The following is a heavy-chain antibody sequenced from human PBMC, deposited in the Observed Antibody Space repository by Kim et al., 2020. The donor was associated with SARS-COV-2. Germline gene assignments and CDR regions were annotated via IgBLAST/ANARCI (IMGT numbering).Heavy chain of an antibody. CDR2: ISTNGDTT. CDR3: VRVRYNSGSDYFDY. V-gene: IGHV3-64*01. D-gene: IGHD5-18*01. CDR1: GFIFSGAG. Sequence: GGSLRLSCAASGFIFSGAGMHWVRQAPGKGLEYVAAISTNGDTTYYGKSVKGRFTISRDDSKNTLYLQMGSLRAEDTAVYFCVRVRYNSGSDYFDYWGQGTLVTVSS. J-gene: IGHJ4*02.